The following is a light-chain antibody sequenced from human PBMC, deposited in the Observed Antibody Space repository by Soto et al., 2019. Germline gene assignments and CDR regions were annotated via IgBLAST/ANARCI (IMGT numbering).Light chain of an antibody. CDR2: GAS. V-gene: IGKV3-15*01. J-gene: IGKJ1*01. Sequence: EIVLTQSPATLAVSPGERATLSCRASQSVSSDLVWYQQKPGQAPRLLIYGASARATGIPARLSGSGSGTEFTLTISSLQSEDFAVYYCQHYYNWPRTFGQGTKVEIK. CDR3: QHYYNWPRT. CDR1: QSVSSD.